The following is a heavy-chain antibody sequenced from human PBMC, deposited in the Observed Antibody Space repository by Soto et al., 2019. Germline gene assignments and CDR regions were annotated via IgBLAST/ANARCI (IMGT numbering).Heavy chain of an antibody. CDR1: GGSISSYY. Sequence: QMQLQESGPGLVKPSETLSLMCTVSGGSISSYYWSWIRQPPGKGLEWIGYIYYSGSTNYNPSLQSRVTISVDTSKNQFSLKLSSVTAADTAVYYCARERRDGYKHYFDYWGQGTLVTVSS. J-gene: IGHJ4*02. V-gene: IGHV4-59*01. CDR2: IYYSGST. CDR3: ARERRDGYKHYFDY. D-gene: IGHD5-12*01.